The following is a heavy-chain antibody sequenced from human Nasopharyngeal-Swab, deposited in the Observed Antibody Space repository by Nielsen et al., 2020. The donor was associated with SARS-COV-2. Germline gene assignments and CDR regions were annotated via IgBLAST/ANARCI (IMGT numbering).Heavy chain of an antibody. V-gene: IGHV3-21*04. D-gene: IGHD3-16*02. CDR3: ARQGVFVPAYFHQYYMDV. J-gene: IGHJ6*03. CDR2: ISSSSSYI. Sequence: GESLKISCAASGFTFSSYSMNWVRQAPGKGLEWVSSISSSSSYIYYADSVKGRFTISRDNAKNSLYLQVNSLRAEDTAVYYCARQGVFVPAYFHQYYMDVWGKGTTVTVSS. CDR1: GFTFSSYS.